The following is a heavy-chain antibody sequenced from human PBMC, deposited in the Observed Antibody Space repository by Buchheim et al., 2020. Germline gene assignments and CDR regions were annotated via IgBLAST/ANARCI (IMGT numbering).Heavy chain of an antibody. CDR3: ARETRDYYDSSGYYFRYYYYGMDV. Sequence: QVQLQESGPGLVKPSGTLSLTCAVSGGSISSSNWWSWVRQPPGKGLEWIGEIYHSGSTNYNPSLKSRVTISVDTSKNQFSLKLSSVTAADTAVYYCARETRDYYDSSGYYFRYYYYGMDVWGQGTT. CDR1: GGSISSSNW. J-gene: IGHJ6*02. D-gene: IGHD3-22*01. V-gene: IGHV4-4*02. CDR2: IYHSGST.